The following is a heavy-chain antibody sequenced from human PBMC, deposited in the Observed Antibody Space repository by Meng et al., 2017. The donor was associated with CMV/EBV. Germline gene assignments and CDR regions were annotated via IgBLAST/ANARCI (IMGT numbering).Heavy chain of an antibody. Sequence: GESLKISCAASGFTFSDYYMSWIRQAPGKGLEGVSYISSSGSTIYYADSVKGRFTISRDNAKNSLYLQMNSLRAEDTAVYYCARVRGNIAAGGGPNQRGYYYGMDVWGQGTTVTVSS. CDR3: ARVRGNIAAGGGPNQRGYYYGMDV. CDR1: GFTFSDYY. D-gene: IGHD6-13*01. J-gene: IGHJ6*02. V-gene: IGHV3-11*01. CDR2: ISSSGSTI.